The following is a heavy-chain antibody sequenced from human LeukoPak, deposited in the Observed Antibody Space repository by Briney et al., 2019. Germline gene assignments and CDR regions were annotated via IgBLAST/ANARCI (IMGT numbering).Heavy chain of an antibody. V-gene: IGHV3-48*03. D-gene: IGHD5-18*01. CDR3: ARGVAANTAMVTPYYYYYYYMDV. CDR1: GFTFSSYE. CDR2: ISSSGSTI. J-gene: IGHJ6*03. Sequence: PGGSLRLSCAASGFTFSSYEMNWVRQAPGKGLEWVSYISSSGSTIYYADSVKGRFTISRDNAKNSLYLQMNSLRAEDTAVYYCARGVAANTAMVTPYYYYYYYMDVWGKGTTVTISS.